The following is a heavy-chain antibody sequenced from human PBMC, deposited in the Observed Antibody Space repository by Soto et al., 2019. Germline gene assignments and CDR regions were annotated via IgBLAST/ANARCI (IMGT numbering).Heavy chain of an antibody. D-gene: IGHD2-2*01. V-gene: IGHV1-18*04. CDR3: AIYHLELFRFDY. CDR2: ISLYNGNT. Sequence: QVQLVQSGPEVKKPGASMKVSCKAYDFSFTSHGISWVRQAPGQGLEWMGWISLYNGNTNYAQQFQGRVTMTTDTSTSTAYMELRSLRSDDTAMYFCAIYHLELFRFDYWGQGTLVTVSS. J-gene: IGHJ4*02. CDR1: DFSFTSHG.